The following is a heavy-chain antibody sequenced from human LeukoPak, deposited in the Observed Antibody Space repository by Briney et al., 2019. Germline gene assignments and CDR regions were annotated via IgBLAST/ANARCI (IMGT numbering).Heavy chain of an antibody. J-gene: IGHJ4*02. D-gene: IGHD1-26*01. Sequence: RLSXXXXXFTXXXXAMXXXXXXPXKXLXXVSXISGSGGSTYYADSVKGRFTISRDNSKNTLYLQMNSLRAEDTAVYYCARDQTWGADSGSYIDYWGQGTLVTVSS. CDR2: ISGSGGST. V-gene: IGHV3-23*01. CDR1: XFTXXXXA. CDR3: ARDQTWGADSGSYIDY.